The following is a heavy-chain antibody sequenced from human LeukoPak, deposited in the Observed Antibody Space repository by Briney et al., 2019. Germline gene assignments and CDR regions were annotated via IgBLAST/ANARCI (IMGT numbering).Heavy chain of an antibody. V-gene: IGHV4-34*01. Sequence: SETLSLTCAVYGGSFSCYYWSWIRQPPGKGLEWIGEINQSGSTNYNPSLKSRVTISVDTSKNQFSLKLSSVTAADTAVYYCASPRRFLTGYYQAYQIYYMDVWGKGTTVTVSS. D-gene: IGHD3-9*01. J-gene: IGHJ6*03. CDR1: GGSFSCYY. CDR2: INQSGST. CDR3: ASPRRFLTGYYQAYQIYYMDV.